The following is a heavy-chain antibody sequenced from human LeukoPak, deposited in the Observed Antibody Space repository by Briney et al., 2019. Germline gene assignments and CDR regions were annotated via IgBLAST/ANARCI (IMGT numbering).Heavy chain of an antibody. V-gene: IGHV1-2*02. CDR3: ARQEGYCSSTSCAGHFY. J-gene: IGHJ4*02. D-gene: IGHD2-2*01. CDR1: GYTFTSYG. CDR2: INPNSGGT. Sequence: ASVKVSCKASGYTFTSYGISWVRQAPGQGLEWMGWINPNSGGTNYAQKFQGRVTMTRDTSISTAYMELSRLRSDDTAVYYCARQEGYCSSTSCAGHFYWGQGTLVTVSS.